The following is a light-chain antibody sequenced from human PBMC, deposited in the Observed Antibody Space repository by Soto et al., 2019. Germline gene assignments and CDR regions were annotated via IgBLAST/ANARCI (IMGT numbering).Light chain of an antibody. Sequence: EIVLTQSPATLSLSPGERATLSCGASQTVTYLAWYQQKPGQAPRLLIYDASNRATDIPARFSGSGSGTDFTLTISSLEPEDFAVYYCQQRSNWPYTFGQGTKLEIK. CDR2: DAS. CDR1: QTVTY. V-gene: IGKV3-11*01. CDR3: QQRSNWPYT. J-gene: IGKJ2*01.